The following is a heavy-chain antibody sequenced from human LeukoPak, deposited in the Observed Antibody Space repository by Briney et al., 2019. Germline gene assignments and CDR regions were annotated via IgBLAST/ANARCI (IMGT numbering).Heavy chain of an antibody. J-gene: IGHJ4*02. D-gene: IGHD5-24*01. CDR1: GFTFSSYA. V-gene: IGHV3-30*04. CDR2: ISYDGSNK. Sequence: GRSLRLSCEASGFTFSSYAMHWVRQAPGKGLEWVAVISYDGSNKYYADSVKGRFTISRDNSKNTLYLQMNSLRAEDTAVYYCARGDGYNYWVDYWGQGTLVTVSS. CDR3: ARGDGYNYWVDY.